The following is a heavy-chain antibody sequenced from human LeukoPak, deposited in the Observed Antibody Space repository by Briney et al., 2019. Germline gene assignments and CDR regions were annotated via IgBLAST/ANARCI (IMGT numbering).Heavy chain of an antibody. CDR1: GFTFSSYG. CDR2: IRYDGSNK. V-gene: IGHV3-30*02. J-gene: IGHJ6*03. Sequence: GGSLRLSCAASGFTFSSYGIHWVRQAPGKGLEWVAFIRYDGSNKYYTDSVKGRFTTSRDNSKNTLYLQMNSLRAEDTAVYYCAKGRGWEASYYYYYMDVWGKGTTVTISS. D-gene: IGHD1-26*01. CDR3: AKGRGWEASYYYYYMDV.